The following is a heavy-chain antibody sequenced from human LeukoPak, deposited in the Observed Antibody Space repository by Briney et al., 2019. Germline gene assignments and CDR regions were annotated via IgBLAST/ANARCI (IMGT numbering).Heavy chain of an antibody. CDR3: ARARGDRGYAFDI. V-gene: IGHV4-61*02. J-gene: IGHJ3*02. CDR1: GGSISSGSYY. Sequence: SQTLSLTCTVSGGSISSGSYYWSWIRQPAGKGLEWIGRIYTSGSTNYNPSLKSRVTISVDTSKNQFSLKLSSVTAADTAVYYCARARGDRGYAFDIWGQGTLVTVSS. CDR2: IYTSGST. D-gene: IGHD5-12*01.